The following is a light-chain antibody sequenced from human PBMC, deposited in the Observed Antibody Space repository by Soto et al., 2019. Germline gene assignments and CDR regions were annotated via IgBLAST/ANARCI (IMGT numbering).Light chain of an antibody. V-gene: IGKV1-13*02. CDR2: DAS. J-gene: IGKJ2*01. CDR1: QVISSA. Sequence: AIQLTQSPSSLSASVGDRVTFTCRASQVISSALAWYQQKPGKAPKLLVFDASTLESGVPSRFSGSGSGTDFTLTISSLHTEDFASYFCQQYNSYPHTFGQGTKLEIK. CDR3: QQYNSYPHT.